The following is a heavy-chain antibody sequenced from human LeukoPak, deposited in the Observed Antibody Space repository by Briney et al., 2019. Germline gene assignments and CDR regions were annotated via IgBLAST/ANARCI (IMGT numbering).Heavy chain of an antibody. D-gene: IGHD5-18*01. CDR2: INSDGSST. CDR1: GFTFSSYW. V-gene: IGHV3-74*01. J-gene: IGHJ4*02. Sequence: GGSLRLSCAASGFTFSSYWMHWVRQAPGKGLVWVSRINSDGSSTSYADSVKGRFTISRDNAKNTLYLQMNSLRAEDTAVYYCARDLSGVTGYTYGRGIDYWGQGTLVTVSS. CDR3: ARDLSGVTGYTYGRGIDY.